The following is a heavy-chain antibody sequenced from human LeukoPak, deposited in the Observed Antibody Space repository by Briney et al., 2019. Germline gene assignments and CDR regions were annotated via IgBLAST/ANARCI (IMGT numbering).Heavy chain of an antibody. V-gene: IGHV3-30*02. CDR1: GFTFSSYG. CDR3: TKARDFWTRRFFDY. D-gene: IGHD3/OR15-3a*01. CDR2: IEKDGNTK. Sequence: GGSLRLSCAASGFTFSSYGMHWVRQAPGKGLEWVAFIEKDGNTKYYTDSVRGRFAISRDNSKNTLYLQMSSLRTEDTAIFYCTKARDFWTRRFFDYWGQGPLVTVFS. J-gene: IGHJ4*02.